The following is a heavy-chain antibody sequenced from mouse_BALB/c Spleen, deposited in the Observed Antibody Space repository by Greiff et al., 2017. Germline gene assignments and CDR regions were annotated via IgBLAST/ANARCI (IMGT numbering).Heavy chain of an antibody. CDR1: GYTFTDYA. Sequence: QVQLQQSGAELVRPGVSVKISCKGSGYTFTDYAMHWVKQSHAKSLEWIGVISTYYGDASYNQKFKGKATMTVDKSSSTAYMELARLTSEDSAIYYCARERGNFFAYWGQGTLVTVSA. V-gene: IGHV1S137*01. D-gene: IGHD2-1*01. J-gene: IGHJ3*01. CDR3: ARERGNFFAY. CDR2: ISTYYGDA.